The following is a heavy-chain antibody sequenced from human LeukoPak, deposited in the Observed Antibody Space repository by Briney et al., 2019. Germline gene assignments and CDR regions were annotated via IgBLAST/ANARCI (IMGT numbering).Heavy chain of an antibody. Sequence: GGSLRLSCAASGFTFSNSWMSWIRQAPGQGLEWVANIKQDGSEKYYVDSVKGRFTISRDNARNSLYLQMNSLKTEDTAVYYCTRHNYDRSGYGAFDIWGQGTMVTVSS. CDR2: IKQDGSEK. CDR3: TRHNYDRSGYGAFDI. D-gene: IGHD3-22*01. V-gene: IGHV3-7*05. CDR1: GFTFSNSW. J-gene: IGHJ3*02.